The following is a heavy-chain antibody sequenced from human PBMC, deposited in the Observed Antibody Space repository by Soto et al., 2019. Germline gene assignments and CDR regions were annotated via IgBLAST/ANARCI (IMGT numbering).Heavy chain of an antibody. Sequence: HPXGSLRLSCAAAGFTFDDYTMHWVRQAPGKGLEWVSLISWDGGSTYYADSVKGRFTISRDNSKNSLYLQMNSLRTEDTALYYCAKDIHTDYYDSSGHRGYYYYGMDVWGQGTTVTVSS. CDR1: GFTFDDYT. D-gene: IGHD3-22*01. J-gene: IGHJ6*02. CDR2: ISWDGGST. V-gene: IGHV3-43*01. CDR3: AKDIHTDYYDSSGHRGYYYYGMDV.